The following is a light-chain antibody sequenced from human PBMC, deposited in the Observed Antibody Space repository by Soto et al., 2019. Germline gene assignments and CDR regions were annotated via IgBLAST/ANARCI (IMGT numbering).Light chain of an antibody. CDR2: DAS. V-gene: IGKV1-27*01. Sequence: DIQMTQSPSSLSASVGDRVTITCRASQGISYFLAWYQQKPGKVPKLLIYDASSLQSGVPSRFSGSGSGTVFTLTISSLQPEDVATYYCQKYDSAPRTFGGGTKVDIK. J-gene: IGKJ4*01. CDR1: QGISYF. CDR3: QKYDSAPRT.